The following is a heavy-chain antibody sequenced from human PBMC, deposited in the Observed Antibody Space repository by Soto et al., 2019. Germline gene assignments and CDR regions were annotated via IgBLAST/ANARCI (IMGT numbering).Heavy chain of an antibody. CDR1: GFTFSSYA. CDR3: ARDKSPYSSGWHNRHFDY. CDR2: ISYDGSNK. V-gene: IGHV3-30-3*01. Sequence: QVQLVESGGGVVQPGRSLRLSCAASGFTFSSYAMHWVRQAPGKGLEWVAVISYDGSNKYYADSVKGRFIISRDNSKNTLYLQMNSLKTEDTAVYYCARDKSPYSSGWHNRHFDYWGQGTLVTVSS. J-gene: IGHJ4*02. D-gene: IGHD6-19*01.